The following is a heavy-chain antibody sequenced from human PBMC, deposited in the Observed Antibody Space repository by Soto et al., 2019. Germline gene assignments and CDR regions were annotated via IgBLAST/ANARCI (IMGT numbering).Heavy chain of an antibody. D-gene: IGHD6-19*01. J-gene: IGHJ4*02. CDR2: ISYDGSNK. Sequence: PGGSLRLSCAASGFTFSGYGMHWVRQAPGKGLEWVAVISYDGSNKYYADSVKGRFTISRDNSKNTLYLQMNSLRAEDTAVYYCAKDRSVAQFDYWGQGTLVTVSS. CDR1: GFTFSGYG. CDR3: AKDRSVAQFDY. V-gene: IGHV3-30*18.